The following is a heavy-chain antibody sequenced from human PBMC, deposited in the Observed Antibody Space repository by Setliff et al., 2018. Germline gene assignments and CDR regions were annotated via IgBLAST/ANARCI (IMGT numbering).Heavy chain of an antibody. V-gene: IGHV4-38-2*02. CDR3: ARDLGHGGDSDY. CDR1: GYSISSGYI. D-gene: IGHD2-21*02. J-gene: IGHJ4*02. Sequence: TSEILSLTCTVSGYSISSGYIWGWIRQPPGKGLEWVGNIGHTGSINYNPSLKSRLTISRDTSKNQVSLKLNSVTATDTAVYYCARDLGHGGDSDYWGQGILVTVSS. CDR2: IGHTGSI.